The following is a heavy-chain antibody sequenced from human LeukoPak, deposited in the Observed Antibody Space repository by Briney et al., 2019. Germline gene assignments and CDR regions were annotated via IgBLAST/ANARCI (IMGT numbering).Heavy chain of an antibody. Sequence: SGGSLRLSCAASGFTFSSYDMHWVRQATGKGLEWVSAIGTAGDTYYPGSVKGRFTISRENAKNSLYLQMNSLRAGDTAVYYCTRGASTRGSYFDASDIWGQGTMVTVSS. D-gene: IGHD1-26*01. V-gene: IGHV3-13*01. CDR3: TRGASTRGSYFDASDI. CDR2: IGTAGDT. CDR1: GFTFSSYD. J-gene: IGHJ3*02.